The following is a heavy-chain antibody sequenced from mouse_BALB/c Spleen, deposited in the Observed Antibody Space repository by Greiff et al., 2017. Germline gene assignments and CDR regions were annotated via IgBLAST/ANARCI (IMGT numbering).Heavy chain of an antibody. CDR3: ARGGNYYAMDY. CDR2: ISSGSSTI. V-gene: IGHV5-17*02. J-gene: IGHJ4*01. D-gene: IGHD2-1*01. Sequence: EVQLKESGGGLVQPGGSRKLSCAASGFTFSSFGMHWVRQAPEKGLEWVAYISSGSSTIYYADTVKGRFTISRDNPKNTLFLQMTSLRSEDTAMYYCARGGNYYAMDYWGQGTSVTVSS. CDR1: GFTFSSFG.